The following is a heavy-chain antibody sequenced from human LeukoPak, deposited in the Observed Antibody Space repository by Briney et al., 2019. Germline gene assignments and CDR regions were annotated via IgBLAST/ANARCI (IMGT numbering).Heavy chain of an antibody. V-gene: IGHV1-24*01. CDR1: GYTFTDYF. CDR3: ATRSYYYGSGSGTWDY. Sequence: ASVKVSCKTSGYTFTDYFMHWVRQAPGQGLEWMGGFDPEDGETIYAQKFQGRVTMTEDTSTDTAYMELSSLRSEDTAVYYCATRSYYYGSGSGTWDYWGQGTLVTVSS. CDR2: FDPEDGET. J-gene: IGHJ4*02. D-gene: IGHD3-10*01.